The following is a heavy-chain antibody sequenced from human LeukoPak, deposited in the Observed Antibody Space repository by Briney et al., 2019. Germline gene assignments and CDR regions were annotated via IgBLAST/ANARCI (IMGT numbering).Heavy chain of an antibody. V-gene: IGHV3-23*01. D-gene: IGHD2-2*01. CDR3: AKDGDIVVVPAARSEDWFDP. Sequence: GGSLRLSCAASGFTFSSYAMSWVRQAPGKGLEWVSAISGSGGSTYYADSVKGRFTISRDNSKNTLYLQMNSLRAEDTAVYYCAKDGDIVVVPAARSEDWFDPWGQGTLVTVSS. CDR2: ISGSGGST. J-gene: IGHJ5*02. CDR1: GFTFSSYA.